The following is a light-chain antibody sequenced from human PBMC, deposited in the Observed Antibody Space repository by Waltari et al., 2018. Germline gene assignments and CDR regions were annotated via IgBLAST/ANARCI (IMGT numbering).Light chain of an antibody. Sequence: EVVVTQSPDPLSLSPGATATLSCRASQNVYTNIGWYQQKPGQPPRLIIYRASSRDTGVPASFSGSGSGTEFTLTINSLQSEDFAIYYCQQYNNWRTTFGQGTRVEI. CDR3: QQYNNWRTT. V-gene: IGKV3-15*01. CDR1: QNVYTN. J-gene: IGKJ1*01. CDR2: RAS.